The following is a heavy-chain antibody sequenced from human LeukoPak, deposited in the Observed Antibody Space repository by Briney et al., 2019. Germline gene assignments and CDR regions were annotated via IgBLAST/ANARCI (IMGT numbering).Heavy chain of an antibody. CDR3: ARGGEGITYYYDSSGSRAFDY. J-gene: IGHJ4*02. D-gene: IGHD3-22*01. Sequence: LGASVKVPCKASGYTFTGYYMHWVRQAPGQGPEWMGWINPNSGGTNYAQKFQGRVTMTRDTSISTAYMELSRLRSDDTAVYYCARGGEGITYYYDSSGSRAFDYWGQGTLVTVSS. V-gene: IGHV1-2*03. CDR1: GYTFTGYY. CDR2: INPNSGGT.